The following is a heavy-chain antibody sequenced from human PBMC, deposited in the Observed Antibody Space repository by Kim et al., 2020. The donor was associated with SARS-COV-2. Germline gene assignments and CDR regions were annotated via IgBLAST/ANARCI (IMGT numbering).Heavy chain of an antibody. D-gene: IGHD1-26*01. J-gene: IGHJ5*02. CDR1: GGSISSSSYY. V-gene: IGHV4-39*07. CDR3: ARDPIRIVGARWFDP. Sequence: SETLSLTCTVSGGSISSSSYYWGWIRQPPGKGLEWIGSIYYSGSTYYNPSLKSRVTISVDTSKNQFSLKLSSVTAADTAVYYCARDPIRIVGARWFDPWG. CDR2: IYYSGST.